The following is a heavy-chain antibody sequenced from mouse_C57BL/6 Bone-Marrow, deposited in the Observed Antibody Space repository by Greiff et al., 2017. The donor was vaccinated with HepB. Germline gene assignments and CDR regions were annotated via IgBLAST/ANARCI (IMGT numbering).Heavy chain of an antibody. V-gene: IGHV5-17*01. D-gene: IGHD2-2*01. Sequence: EVMLVESGGGLVKPGGSLKLSCAASGFTFSDYGMHWVRQAPEKGLEWVAYISSGSSTIYCADTVKGRFTISRDNAKNTLFLQMTSLRSEDTSMYYCARRNVYALFAYWGQGTLVTVSS. CDR2: ISSGSSTI. J-gene: IGHJ3*01. CDR3: ARRNVYALFAY. CDR1: GFTFSDYG.